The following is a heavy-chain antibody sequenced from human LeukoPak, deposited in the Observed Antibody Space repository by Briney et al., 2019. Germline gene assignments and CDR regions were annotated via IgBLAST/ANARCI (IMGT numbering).Heavy chain of an antibody. V-gene: IGHV4-39*01. Sequence: GSLRLSCAASGFTFSSYAMSWIRQPPGKGLEWIGSIYYSGSTYYNPSLKSRVTTSVDTSKNQSSLKLSSVTAADTAVYYCAHWATTYFDYWGQGTLVTVSS. CDR1: GFTFSSYA. CDR3: AHWATTYFDY. D-gene: IGHD5-12*01. J-gene: IGHJ4*02. CDR2: IYYSGST.